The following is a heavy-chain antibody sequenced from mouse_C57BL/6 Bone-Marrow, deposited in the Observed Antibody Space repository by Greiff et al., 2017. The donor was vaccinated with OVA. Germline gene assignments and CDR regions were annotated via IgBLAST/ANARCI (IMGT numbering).Heavy chain of an antibody. J-gene: IGHJ4*01. D-gene: IGHD1-1*01. V-gene: IGHV5-16*01. Sequence: EVMLVESEGGLVQPGSSMKLSCTASGFTFSDYYMAWVRQVPEKGLEWVANINYDGSSTYYLDSLKSRFIISRDNAKNILYLQMSSLKSEDTATYYCARYGSTSYYAMDYWGQGTSVTVSS. CDR1: GFTFSDYY. CDR3: ARYGSTSYYAMDY. CDR2: INYDGSST.